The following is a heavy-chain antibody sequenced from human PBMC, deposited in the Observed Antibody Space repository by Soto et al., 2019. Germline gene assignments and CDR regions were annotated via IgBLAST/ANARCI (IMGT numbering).Heavy chain of an antibody. CDR3: AKVWGYYFES. CDR1: GFSVSTNY. Sequence: EVKLVETGGALIQPGGSLTLSGAVSGFSVSTNYMAWVRQGPGKGLEWVSVIYTGGTTHYANSVTGRFTFSRDTSKNILYLHLNSLTTDDTAIYYCAKVWGYYFESWGQGTLVAVSS. J-gene: IGHJ4*02. V-gene: IGHV3-53*02. CDR2: IYTGGTT. D-gene: IGHD1-26*01.